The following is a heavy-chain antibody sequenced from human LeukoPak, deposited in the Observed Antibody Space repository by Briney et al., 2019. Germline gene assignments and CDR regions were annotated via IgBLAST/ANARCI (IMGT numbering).Heavy chain of an antibody. J-gene: IGHJ4*02. Sequence: GASVKVSCKASGYTFTSYYMHWVRQAPGQGLEWMGWISAYNGNTNYAQKLQGRVTMTTDTSTSTAYMELRSLRSDDTAVYYCARGGSVVYGSGSYIMPHFDYWGREPWSPSPQ. V-gene: IGHV1-18*04. CDR2: ISAYNGNT. CDR1: GYTFTSYY. CDR3: ARGGSVVYGSGSYIMPHFDY. D-gene: IGHD3-10*01.